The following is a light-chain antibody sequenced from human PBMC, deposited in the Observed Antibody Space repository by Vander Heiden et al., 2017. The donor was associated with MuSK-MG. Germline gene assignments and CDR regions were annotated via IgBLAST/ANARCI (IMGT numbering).Light chain of an antibody. Sequence: DIVMTQSPDSLAVSLGERATINCKSSQSIFYSSNNKNYLAWYQQKPGQPPKLFIYWASIRESGVPDRFSGRGSGTDFTLTISSLQAEDVAVYYCQQDDNTPYTFGQGTKVEIK. CDR1: QSIFYSSNNKNY. CDR2: WAS. CDR3: QQDDNTPYT. J-gene: IGKJ2*01. V-gene: IGKV4-1*01.